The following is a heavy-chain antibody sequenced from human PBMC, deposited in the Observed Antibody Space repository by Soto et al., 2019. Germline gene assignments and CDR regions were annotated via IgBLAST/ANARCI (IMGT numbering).Heavy chain of an antibody. D-gene: IGHD3-16*01. CDR3: AGGFALWFDP. Sequence: QVQLVQSGAEEKKPGASVKVSCKASGYTFTNYAMHWVRQAPGQRLEWMGWINAGNGNTKYSQKFQGRVTITRDTSACTAYMELSSLSSEATAVYYCAGGFALWFDPWGQGTLVTVSS. V-gene: IGHV1-3*05. CDR1: GYTFTNYA. CDR2: INAGNGNT. J-gene: IGHJ5*02.